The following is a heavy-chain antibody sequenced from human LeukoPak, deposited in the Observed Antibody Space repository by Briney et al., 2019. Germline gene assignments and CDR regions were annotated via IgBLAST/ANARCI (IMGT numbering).Heavy chain of an antibody. V-gene: IGHV3-23*01. D-gene: IGHD2/OR15-2a*01. CDR1: GFTFSTNA. Sequence: GGSLRLSCLTSGFTFSTNAMSWVRQAPGKGLEWISGISGSGASTYYADSVKGRFTISKDNAKNTVYLQMNSLRAEDTAVYYCVSFYETYWGRGTLVTVSS. CDR3: VSFYETY. CDR2: ISGSGAST. J-gene: IGHJ4*02.